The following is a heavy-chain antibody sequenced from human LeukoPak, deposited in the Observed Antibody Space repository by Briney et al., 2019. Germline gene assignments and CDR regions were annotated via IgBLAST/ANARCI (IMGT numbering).Heavy chain of an antibody. CDR3: AREARYYDSSGYYLYNFDY. CDR1: GGSFSGYY. J-gene: IGHJ4*02. CDR2: IYYSGST. D-gene: IGHD3-22*01. V-gene: IGHV4-59*01. Sequence: PSETLSLTCAVYGGSFSGYYWSWIRQPPGKGLEWIGYIYYSGSTNYNPSLKSRVTISVDTSKNQFSLKLSSVTAADTAVYYCAREARYYDSSGYYLYNFDYWGQGTLVTVSS.